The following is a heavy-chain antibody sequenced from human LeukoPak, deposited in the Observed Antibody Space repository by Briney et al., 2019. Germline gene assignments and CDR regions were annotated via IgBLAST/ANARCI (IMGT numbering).Heavy chain of an antibody. V-gene: IGHV3-15*01. CDR1: GFTFSSYS. CDR3: TTDPGPYYYDPKYPNNWFDP. Sequence: MSGGSLRLSCAASGFTFSSYSMNWVRQAPGKGLEWVGRIKSKTDGGTTDYAAPVKGRFTISRDDSKNTLYLQMNSLKTEDTAVYYCTTDPGPYYYDPKYPNNWFDPWGQGTLVTVSS. CDR2: IKSKTDGGTT. J-gene: IGHJ5*02. D-gene: IGHD3-22*01.